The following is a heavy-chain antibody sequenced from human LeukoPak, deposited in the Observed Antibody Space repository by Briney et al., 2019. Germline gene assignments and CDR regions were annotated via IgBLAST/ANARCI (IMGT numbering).Heavy chain of an antibody. CDR2: IYPGDSDT. V-gene: IGHV5-51*01. J-gene: IGHJ6*02. Sequence: GESLQISCQGSGYTFTSYWIGWVRQMPGKGLEWMGIIYPGDSDTRYSPSFQGQVTISADKSISTAYLQWSSLKASDTAMYYCARAQNYYYYGMDVWGQGTTVTVSS. CDR1: GYTFTSYW. CDR3: ARAQNYYYYGMDV.